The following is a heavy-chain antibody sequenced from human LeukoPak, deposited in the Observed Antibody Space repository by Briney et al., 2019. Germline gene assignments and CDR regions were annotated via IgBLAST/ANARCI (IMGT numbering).Heavy chain of an antibody. V-gene: IGHV3-23*01. CDR3: AKVLWQQLFDY. CDR1: GFTFSNYG. J-gene: IGHJ4*02. Sequence: GGSLRLSCAASGFTFSNYGMSWVRQAPGKGLEWVSGMSGSGGRTSYADSVKGRFTISRDNSKNTLYLQMNSLRADDTAVYYCAKVLWQQLFDYWGQGTLVTVSS. D-gene: IGHD6-13*01. CDR2: MSGSGGRT.